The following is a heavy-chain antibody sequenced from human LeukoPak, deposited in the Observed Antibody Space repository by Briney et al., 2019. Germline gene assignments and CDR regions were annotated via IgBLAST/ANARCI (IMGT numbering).Heavy chain of an antibody. V-gene: IGHV3-74*01. CDR1: GFTFSNYW. J-gene: IGHJ4*02. Sequence: PGGSLRLSCAASGFTFSNYWIHWVRQAPGKGLVWVSRINDDGSSTSYADSVKGRFTISRYNAKNTVYLQMNSLRVEDTAVYYCARDPGIAAAATCPDSWGQETPVTVSS. CDR2: INDDGSST. D-gene: IGHD6-13*01. CDR3: ARDPGIAAAATCPDS.